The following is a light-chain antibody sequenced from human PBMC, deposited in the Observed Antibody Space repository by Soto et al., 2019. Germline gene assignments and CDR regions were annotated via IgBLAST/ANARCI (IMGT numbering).Light chain of an antibody. CDR2: SNN. CDR3: EAWDDSLNGPNYV. V-gene: IGLV1-44*01. J-gene: IGLJ1*01. CDR1: SSNIGSNT. Sequence: QSVLTQPPSASGTPGQRVTISCSGRSSNIGSNTVNWYQQLPGTAHKLLIYSNNQRPSWVPDRFSGSKSGTSASLAISGLQSEDEADYYCEAWDDSLNGPNYVFGTGTKLTVL.